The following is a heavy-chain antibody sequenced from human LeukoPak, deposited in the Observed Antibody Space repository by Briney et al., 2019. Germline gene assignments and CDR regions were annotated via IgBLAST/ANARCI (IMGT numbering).Heavy chain of an antibody. V-gene: IGHV1-18*01. CDR1: GYTFTSFG. CDR3: ARDIRHYGSGADFDY. D-gene: IGHD3-10*01. CDR2: ISAYKDKT. Sequence: ASVKVSCKASGYTFTSFGISWVRQAPGQGLEWMGWISAYKDKTNFGQKFQGRVSMTTDTSTSTAYMELRSLRSDDTAVYYCARDIRHYGSGADFDYWGQGTLVTVSS. J-gene: IGHJ4*02.